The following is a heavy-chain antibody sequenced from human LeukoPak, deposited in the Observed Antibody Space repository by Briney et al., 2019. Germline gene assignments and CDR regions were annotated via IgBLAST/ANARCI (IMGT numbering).Heavy chain of an antibody. CDR2: IKQDGSEK. J-gene: IGHJ2*01. Sequence: GGSLRLSCAASGVTFGTYWMSWVRQAPGKGLEWVANIKQDGSEKYYVDSVKGRFTISRDNAKNSLYLQMSGLRAEDTAVYYCAREPSNRDWYFDLWGRGTLVTVSS. V-gene: IGHV3-7*01. D-gene: IGHD1-14*01. CDR1: GVTFGTYW. CDR3: AREPSNRDWYFDL.